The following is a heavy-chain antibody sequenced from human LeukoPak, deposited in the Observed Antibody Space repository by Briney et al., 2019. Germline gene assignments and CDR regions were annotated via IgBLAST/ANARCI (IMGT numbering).Heavy chain of an antibody. CDR1: GFTFSSYA. J-gene: IGHJ4*02. CDR3: ASVPTPRRNASY. D-gene: IGHD1-14*01. V-gene: IGHV3-23*01. CDR2: ISGSGGST. Sequence: GGSLGLSCAASGFTFSSYAMSWVRQAPGKGLEWVSAISGSGGSTYYADSVKGRFTISRDNSKNTLYLQMNSLRAEDTAVYYCASVPTPRRNASYWGQGTLVTVSS.